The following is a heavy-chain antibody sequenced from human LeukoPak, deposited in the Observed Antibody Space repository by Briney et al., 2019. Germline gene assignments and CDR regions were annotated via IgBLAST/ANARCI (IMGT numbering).Heavy chain of an antibody. J-gene: IGHJ5*02. CDR1: GGTFGSYA. D-gene: IGHD2-15*01. V-gene: IGHV1-69*13. CDR2: IIPIFGTA. CDR3: ARDCSGGSCYSEVSWFDP. Sequence: GASVTVSCTASGGTFGSYAISWVRQAPGQGLEWMGGIIPIFGTANYAQKFQGRVTITADESTSTAYMELSSLRSEDTAVYYCARDCSGGSCYSEVSWFDPWGQGTLVTVSS.